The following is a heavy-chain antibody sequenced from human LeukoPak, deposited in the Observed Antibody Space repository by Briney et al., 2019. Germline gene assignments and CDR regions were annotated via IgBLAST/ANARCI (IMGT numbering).Heavy chain of an antibody. CDR3: ARLNTAMGIIDY. Sequence: SETLSLTCTVSGDSISSYHWSWIRQPPGKGLEWIGYIYYSGSTNYNPSLKSRVTISVDTSKNQFSLKLSSVTAADTAVYYCARLNTAMGIIDYWGQGTLVTVSS. D-gene: IGHD5-18*01. CDR2: IYYSGST. CDR1: GDSISSYH. V-gene: IGHV4-59*08. J-gene: IGHJ4*02.